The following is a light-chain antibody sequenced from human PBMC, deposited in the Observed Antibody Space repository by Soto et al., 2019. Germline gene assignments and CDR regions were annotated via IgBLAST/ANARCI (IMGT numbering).Light chain of an antibody. CDR1: QSVNSW. CDR3: QQFSSYSRT. V-gene: IGKV1-5*01. CDR2: SVS. Sequence: DIQMTQSPSTLSAYVGYRVTITCRASQSVNSWLAWYQQKPGRAPKLLIYSVSNLDSGVPSRFSGSGSGTEFTLTISSLQPDDFATYYCQQFSSYSRTFGQGTKVDIK. J-gene: IGKJ1*01.